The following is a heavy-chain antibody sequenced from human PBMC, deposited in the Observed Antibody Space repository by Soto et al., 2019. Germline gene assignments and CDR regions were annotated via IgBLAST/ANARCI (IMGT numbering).Heavy chain of an antibody. J-gene: IGHJ4*02. CDR2: IYYSGST. CDR3: ARDRGGYYDILTGPFDY. Sequence: PSETLSLTCTVSGGSISSGGYYWSWIRQHPGKGLEWIGYIYYSGSTYYNPSLKSRVTISVDTSKNQFSLKLSSVTAADTAVYYCARDRGGYYDILTGPFDYWGQGTLVTVSS. CDR1: GGSISSGGYY. V-gene: IGHV4-31*03. D-gene: IGHD3-9*01.